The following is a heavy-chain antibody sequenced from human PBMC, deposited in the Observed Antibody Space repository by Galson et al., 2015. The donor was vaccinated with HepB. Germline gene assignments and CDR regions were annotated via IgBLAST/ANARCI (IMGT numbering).Heavy chain of an antibody. D-gene: IGHD3-10*01. Sequence: SLRLSCAASGFTFSSYGMHWVRQAPGKGLEWVTVTSDDGSKKYYADSVKGRFTISRDNSKNTLYLEMNSLRAEDTAVYYCAKDLYAVRGVIYPGVPRIDCWGQGTLVTVSS. CDR1: GFTFSSYG. V-gene: IGHV3-30*18. CDR3: AKDLYAVRGVIYPGVPRIDC. J-gene: IGHJ4*02. CDR2: TSDDGSKK.